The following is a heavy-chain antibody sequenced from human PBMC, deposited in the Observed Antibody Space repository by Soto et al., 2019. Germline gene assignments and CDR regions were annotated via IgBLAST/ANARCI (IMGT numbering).Heavy chain of an antibody. CDR1: GGTFSSYA. D-gene: IGHD1-26*01. CDR3: ARAIGGPTTTGWIDP. V-gene: IGHV1-69*01. J-gene: IGHJ5*02. Sequence: QVQLVQSGAEVKKPGSSVKVSCKASGGTFSSYAISWVRQAPGQGLEWMGGIIPIFGTANYAQKFQGRVTITADESTSAAYVELSSLRFEDTAVYYCARAIGGPTTTGWIDPWGQGTLVTVSS. CDR2: IIPIFGTA.